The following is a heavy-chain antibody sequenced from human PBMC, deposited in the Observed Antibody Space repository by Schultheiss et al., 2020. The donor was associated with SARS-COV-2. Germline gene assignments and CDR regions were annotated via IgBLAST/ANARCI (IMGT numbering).Heavy chain of an antibody. D-gene: IGHD2-2*01. CDR1: GGTFSNFA. J-gene: IGHJ4*02. V-gene: IGHV1-69*05. CDR3: ARDRAGGSTSSDY. Sequence: SVKVSCKASGGTFSNFAISWVRQAPGQGLEWMGGINLIFGRTHYAQEFQGRVTMTRDASISTAYMELSRLTSDDTAVYSCARDRAGGSTSSDYWGQGTLVTVSS. CDR2: INLIFGRT.